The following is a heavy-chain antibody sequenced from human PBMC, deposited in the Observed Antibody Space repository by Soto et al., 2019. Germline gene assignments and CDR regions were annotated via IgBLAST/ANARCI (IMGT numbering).Heavy chain of an antibody. CDR3: AARPLLPGAP. CDR2: LYSSGST. Sequence: EVQLVESGGGLIQPGGSLRLSCAASGFTFTGNDMNWVRQAPGKGLEWVSLLYSSGSTYYAVSVKGRFTISRDNSNNTLYLQMSSLRAEDTAVYYCAARPLLPGAPWGQGTMVTVSS. V-gene: IGHV3-53*01. CDR1: GFTFTGND. J-gene: IGHJ3*01. D-gene: IGHD3-22*01.